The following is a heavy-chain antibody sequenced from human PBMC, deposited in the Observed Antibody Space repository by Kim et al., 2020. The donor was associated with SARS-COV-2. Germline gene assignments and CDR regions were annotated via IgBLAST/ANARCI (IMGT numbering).Heavy chain of an antibody. CDR1: GFTFSSYS. CDR3: AREPPYYDSSGGEGS. Sequence: GGSLRLSCAASGFTFSSYSMNWVRQAPGKGLEWVSSISSSSSYIYYADSVKGRFTISRDNAKNSLYLQMNSLRAEDTAVYYCAREPPYYDSSGGEGSWGQGTLVTVSS. D-gene: IGHD3-22*01. CDR2: ISSSSSYI. V-gene: IGHV3-21*01. J-gene: IGHJ5*02.